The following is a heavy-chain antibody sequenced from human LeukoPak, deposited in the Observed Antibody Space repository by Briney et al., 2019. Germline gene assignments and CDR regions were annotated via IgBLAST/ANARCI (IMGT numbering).Heavy chain of an antibody. CDR2: IIPIFGTA. CDR1: GGTFSSYA. D-gene: IGHD3-3*01. Sequence: GASVKVSYKASGGTFSSYAISWVRQAPGQGLEWMGGIIPIFGTANYAQKFQGRVTITADESTSTAYMELSSLRSEDTAVYYGANVRNDFWSGHLGYYFDYWGQGTLVTVSS. V-gene: IGHV1-69*13. J-gene: IGHJ4*02. CDR3: ANVRNDFWSGHLGYYFDY.